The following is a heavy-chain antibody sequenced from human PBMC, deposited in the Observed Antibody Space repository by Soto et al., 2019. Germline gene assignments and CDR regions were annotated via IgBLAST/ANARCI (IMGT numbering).Heavy chain of an antibody. V-gene: IGHV1-69*01. CDR3: ARSQGSSTSLEIYYYYYYGMDV. J-gene: IGHJ6*02. CDR1: GGTFGSYA. D-gene: IGHD2-2*01. Sequence: QVQLVQSGAEVKKPGSSVKVSCKASGGTFGSYAISWVRQAPGQGLEWMGGIISITATANYAQKFQGRVMITADESTSTASMQLSSLRSEDTAVYYCARSQGSSTSLEIYYYYYYGMDVWGQGTTVTVSS. CDR2: IISITATA.